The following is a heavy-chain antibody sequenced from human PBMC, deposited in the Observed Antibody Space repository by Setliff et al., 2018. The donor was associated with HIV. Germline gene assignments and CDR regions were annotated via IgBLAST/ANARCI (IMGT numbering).Heavy chain of an antibody. CDR1: GYSFPHSW. D-gene: IGHD4-17*01. J-gene: IGHJ6*03. CDR2: IFPGDSDT. Sequence: PGESLKISCKGSGYSFPHSWIAWVRQKPGKGLEWMGSIFPGDSDTKYSPSFEGQVTISADKSISTAYLKWSRLRASDTGIYYCAGLRGDYVGQYYYYMDVWGEGTTVTVSS. CDR3: AGLRGDYVGQYYYYMDV. V-gene: IGHV5-51*01.